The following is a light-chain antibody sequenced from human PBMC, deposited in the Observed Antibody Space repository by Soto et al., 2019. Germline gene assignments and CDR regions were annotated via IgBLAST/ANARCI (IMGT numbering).Light chain of an antibody. CDR2: DVS. CDR3: SSYTFSSARV. J-gene: IGLJ1*01. CDR1: SSDIGGYNY. V-gene: IGLV2-14*01. Sequence: QSALTQPASVSGSPGQSITISCTGSSSDIGGYNYVSWYQQHPGKVPKLMIFDVSNRRSGVSNRFSGSKSGNTASLTISGLQAEDEADYYCSSYTFSSARVFGTGTKVTVL.